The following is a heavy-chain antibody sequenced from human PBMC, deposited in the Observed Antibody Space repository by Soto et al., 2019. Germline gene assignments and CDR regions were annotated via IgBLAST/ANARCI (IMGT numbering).Heavy chain of an antibody. D-gene: IGHD3-10*01. V-gene: IGHV3-72*01. CDR3: PSIRGVFGY. CDR2: TKDKAYSYTT. CDR1: GLSLSDVF. J-gene: IGHJ1*01. Sequence: EVQLVESGGALVQPGGSLRLSCAASGLSLSDVFIDWVRQAPGKGLEWVGRTKDKAYSYTTEYAASVKGRFTISRDDSTKSVSLRMSSLKTAETSVYYCPSIRGVFGYWGQGTLVTVSS.